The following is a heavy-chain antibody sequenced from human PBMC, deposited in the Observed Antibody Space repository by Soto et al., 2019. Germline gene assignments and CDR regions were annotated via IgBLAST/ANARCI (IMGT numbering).Heavy chain of an antibody. D-gene: IGHD3-10*02. CDR1: GYTFTSYG. CDR3: ARDTPFPLCCSGRPSSYYGMDF. CDR2: ISAYNGNT. J-gene: IGHJ6*02. Sequence: GASVKVSCKASGYTFTSYGISWVRQAPGQGLEWMGWISAYNGNTNYAQKLQGRVTMTTDTSTSTAYMELRSLRSDDTAVYYCARDTPFPLCCSGRPSSYYGMDFWGQGSTVTVSS. V-gene: IGHV1-18*01.